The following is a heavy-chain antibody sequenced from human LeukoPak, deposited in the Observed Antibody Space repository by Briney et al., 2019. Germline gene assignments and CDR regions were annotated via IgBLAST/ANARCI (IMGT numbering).Heavy chain of an antibody. D-gene: IGHD5-24*01. J-gene: IGHJ4*02. CDR1: GGSISSGGYF. V-gene: IGHV4-31*03. Sequence: PSETLSLTCTVSGGSISSGGYFWSWIRQHPGKGLEWIGYIYYSGSTYYNPSLKSRVTISVDTSKNQFSLKLSSVTAADTAVYYCARDDERWLQLGYWGQGTLVTVSS. CDR3: ARDDERWLQLGY. CDR2: IYYSGST.